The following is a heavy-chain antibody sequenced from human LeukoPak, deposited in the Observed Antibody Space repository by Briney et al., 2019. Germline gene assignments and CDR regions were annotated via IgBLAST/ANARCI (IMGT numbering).Heavy chain of an antibody. D-gene: IGHD3-3*01. V-gene: IGHV1-46*01. CDR2: INPSGGST. Sequence: ASVKVSCKASGYTFTSYYMHWVRQAPGQGLEWMGIINPSGGSTSYAQKFQGRVTMTRDTSTSTVYMELSSLRSEDTAVYYCARDPSNRITILTNWFDPWGQGTLVTVSS. CDR1: GYTFTSYY. J-gene: IGHJ5*02. CDR3: ARDPSNRITILTNWFDP.